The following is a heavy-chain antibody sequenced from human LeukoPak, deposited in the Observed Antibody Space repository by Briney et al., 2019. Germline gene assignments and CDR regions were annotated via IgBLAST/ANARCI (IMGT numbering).Heavy chain of an antibody. V-gene: IGHV3-7*04. CDR1: GVTYRNDF. Sequence: GGSLRLSCAASGVTYRNDFMSWVRQAPGQGLEWVANINQDGSEKYYVDSVEGRFTISRDNAKNSLYLHMNSLRAEDTAVYYCARDLSGYAEFDYWGQGTLVIVSS. CDR2: INQDGSEK. D-gene: IGHD5-12*01. J-gene: IGHJ4*02. CDR3: ARDLSGYAEFDY.